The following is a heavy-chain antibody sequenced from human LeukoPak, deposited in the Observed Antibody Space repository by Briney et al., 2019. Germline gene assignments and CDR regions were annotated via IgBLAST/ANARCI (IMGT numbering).Heavy chain of an antibody. CDR3: ARHIRSHFDY. Sequence: SETLSLTCTVSGGSISSSSYYWGWIRQPPGKGLEWIGSIYYSGSTYYNPSLKSRVTISVDTAKNQFSLKLSSVTAADTAVYYCARHIRSHFDYWGQGTLVTVSS. J-gene: IGHJ4*02. CDR1: GGSISSSSYY. CDR2: IYYSGST. V-gene: IGHV4-39*01. D-gene: IGHD4-17*01.